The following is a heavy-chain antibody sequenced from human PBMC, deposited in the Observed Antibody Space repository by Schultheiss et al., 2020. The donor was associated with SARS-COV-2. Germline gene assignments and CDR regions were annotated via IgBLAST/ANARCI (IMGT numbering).Heavy chain of an antibody. CDR1: GGTFSRYA. CDR2: INPSGGST. Sequence: ASVKVSCKASGGTFSRYAISWVRQAPGQGLEWMGIINPSGGSTSYAQKFQGRVTMTRDTSTSTVYMELSSLRSEDTAVYYCAGQTDSGSYPCWGQGTLVTVSS. J-gene: IGHJ4*02. D-gene: IGHD1-26*01. V-gene: IGHV1-46*01. CDR3: AGQTDSGSYPC.